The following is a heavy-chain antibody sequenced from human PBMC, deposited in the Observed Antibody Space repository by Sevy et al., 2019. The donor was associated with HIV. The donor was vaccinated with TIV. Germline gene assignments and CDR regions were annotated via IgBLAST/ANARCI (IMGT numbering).Heavy chain of an antibody. CDR2: IWYDGTNK. D-gene: IGHD6-19*01. CDR1: GFSISGYG. Sequence: LSLTCAASGFSISGYGMHWVRKAPGKGLEWVAVIWYDGTNKEYADSVKGRFTISRDNSKNTLYLQMNSLRAEDTAVYYCAREDIRVAGIGYYFHSWGQGTLVTVSS. J-gene: IGHJ4*02. V-gene: IGHV3-33*01. CDR3: AREDIRVAGIGYYFHS.